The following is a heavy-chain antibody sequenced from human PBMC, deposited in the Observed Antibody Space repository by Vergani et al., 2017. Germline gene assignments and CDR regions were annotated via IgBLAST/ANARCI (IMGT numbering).Heavy chain of an antibody. CDR1: GFTFSSYA. CDR3: AKDGHSYGPFNY. D-gene: IGHD5-18*01. V-gene: IGHV3-23*01. J-gene: IGHJ4*02. Sequence: EVQLLESGGGLVQPGGSLRLSCAASGFTFSSYAMSWVRQAPGKGLEWVSAISGSGGSTYYADSVKGRFTISRDNSKNTLYLQMNSRRAEDTALYYCAKDGHSYGPFNYWGQGTLVTVSS. CDR2: ISGSGGST.